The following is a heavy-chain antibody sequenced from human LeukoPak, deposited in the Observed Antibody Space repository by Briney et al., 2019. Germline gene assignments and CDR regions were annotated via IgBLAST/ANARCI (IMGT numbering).Heavy chain of an antibody. CDR1: GFTFSDYG. D-gene: IGHD3-10*01. CDR2: IRYEGNDK. Sequence: GGSLRLSCAASGFTFSDYGMHWVRQAPGKGLEWEAFIRYEGNDKYYADSVKGRFTISRDNYKNTLYLEMNSLRVEDTAVYYCAKDLMRDRWFGESWGQGTLVIVSS. CDR3: AKDLMRDRWFGES. J-gene: IGHJ5*02. V-gene: IGHV3-30*02.